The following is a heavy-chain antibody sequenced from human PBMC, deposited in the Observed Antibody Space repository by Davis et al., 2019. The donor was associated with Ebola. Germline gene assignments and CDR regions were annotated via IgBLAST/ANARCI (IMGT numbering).Heavy chain of an antibody. Sequence: MPSETLSLTCTVSGGSISSYYWSWIRQPPGKGLEWIGYIYYSGSTNYNPSLKSRVTISVDTSKNQFSLKLSSVTAADTAVYYCARATVLWFGELLYTGGWFDPWGQGTLVTVSS. D-gene: IGHD3-10*01. CDR2: IYYSGST. CDR1: GGSISSYY. CDR3: ARATVLWFGELLYTGGWFDP. J-gene: IGHJ5*02. V-gene: IGHV4-59*01.